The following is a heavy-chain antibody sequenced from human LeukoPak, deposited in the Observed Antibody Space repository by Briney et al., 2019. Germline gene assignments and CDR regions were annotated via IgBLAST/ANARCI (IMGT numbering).Heavy chain of an antibody. J-gene: IGHJ4*02. V-gene: IGHV3-11*03. CDR2: LSNTGSDS. CDR1: GFTFSDHY. CDR3: AKGSAGGRPYYFDY. Sequence: GGSLRLSCRASGFTFSDHYMTWVRQAPGKGLEYISYLSNTGSDSFYDDSVKGRFTISRDNSKNTLYLQMNSLRAEDTAVYYCAKGSAGGRPYYFDYWGQGTLVPVSS. D-gene: IGHD6-13*01.